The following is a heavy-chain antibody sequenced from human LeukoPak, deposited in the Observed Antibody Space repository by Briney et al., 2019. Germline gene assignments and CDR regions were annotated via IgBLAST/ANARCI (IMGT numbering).Heavy chain of an antibody. J-gene: IGHJ4*02. CDR3: ARDRWGLLWFGELWS. D-gene: IGHD3-10*01. Sequence: ASVKVSCKASGYTFTGYYMHWVRQAPGQGLEWMGWINPNSGGTNYAQKFQGRVTMTRDTSISTAYMELSRLRSDDTAVYYCARDRWGLLWFGELWSWGQGTLVTVSS. CDR2: INPNSGGT. CDR1: GYTFTGYY. V-gene: IGHV1-2*02.